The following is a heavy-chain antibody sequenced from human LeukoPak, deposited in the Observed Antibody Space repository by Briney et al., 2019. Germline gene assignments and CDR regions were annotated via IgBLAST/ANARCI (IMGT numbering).Heavy chain of an antibody. CDR2: INPNSGGT. V-gene: IGHV1-2*02. CDR1: GYTFTGYY. J-gene: IGHJ6*02. D-gene: IGHD2-15*01. CDR3: ASQKTRSYCSGGSCYPLAYYYGMDV. Sequence: WASVKVSCKASGYTFTGYYMHWVRQAPGQGLEWMGWINPNSGGTNYAQKFQGRVTMTRDTSISTAYMELSRLRSDDTAVYYCASQKTRSYCSGGSCYPLAYYYGMDVWGQGTTVTVSS.